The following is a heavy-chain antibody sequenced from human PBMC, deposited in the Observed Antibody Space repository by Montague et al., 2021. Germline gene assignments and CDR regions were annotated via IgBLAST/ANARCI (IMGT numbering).Heavy chain of an antibody. V-gene: IGHV4-31*03. Sequence: TLSLTCTVSGGSISSGGYYWSWIRQLPGKGLERIGYIFYSGNTYYNPSLKSRVTISVDTSKNQFSLKLSSVTAADTAVYYCARAEDYYGSGSYLGFDYRGQGTLVTVSS. CDR2: IFYSGNT. CDR3: ARAEDYYGSGSYLGFDY. J-gene: IGHJ4*02. CDR1: GGSISSGGYY. D-gene: IGHD3-10*01.